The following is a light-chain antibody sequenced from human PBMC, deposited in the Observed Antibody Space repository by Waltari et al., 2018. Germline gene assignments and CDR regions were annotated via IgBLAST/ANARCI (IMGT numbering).Light chain of an antibody. J-gene: IGLJ3*02. V-gene: IGLV1-44*01. CDR2: GDM. CDR3: AGCDDSLNGPV. Sequence: QSVLTQPPSASGPPGQRVTLSCSGSLSNIERNTVNWYRELPGTAPKLLIYGDMQRPSGVPDVFAGSKSGTSSSLAISGLQSADEADYYCAGCDDSLNGPVFGGGTKLTVL. CDR1: LSNIERNT.